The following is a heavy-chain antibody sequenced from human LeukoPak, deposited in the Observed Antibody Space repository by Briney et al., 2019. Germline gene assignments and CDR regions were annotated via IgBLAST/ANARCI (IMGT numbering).Heavy chain of an antibody. J-gene: IGHJ4*02. D-gene: IGHD5-24*01. CDR1: ASTFTDYY. CDR3: ARIGYNHYFDY. V-gene: IGHV1-2*02. Sequence: ASVKVSCKASASTFTDYYLHWVRHAPGQGLEWMGWINPNSGGTNYAQTFQGRVTMTRDTSITTAYLELSRLRSDDTAVYYCARIGYNHYFDYWGQGTLVTVSS. CDR2: INPNSGGT.